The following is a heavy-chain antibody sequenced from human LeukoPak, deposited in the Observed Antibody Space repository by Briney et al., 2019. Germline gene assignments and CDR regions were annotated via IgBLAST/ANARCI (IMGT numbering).Heavy chain of an antibody. Sequence: GGSLRLSCAASGFTFSSYAMSWVRQAAGGGLEWVSAISGSGDTTYHADSVKGRFTISRDNSENRLSLQMDSLRAEDTAVYFCAKDTTAWWYHRAYMDVWGKGTTVTVYS. J-gene: IGHJ6*03. CDR1: GFTFSSYA. CDR3: AKDTTAWWYHRAYMDV. D-gene: IGHD2-15*01. V-gene: IGHV3-23*01. CDR2: ISGSGDTT.